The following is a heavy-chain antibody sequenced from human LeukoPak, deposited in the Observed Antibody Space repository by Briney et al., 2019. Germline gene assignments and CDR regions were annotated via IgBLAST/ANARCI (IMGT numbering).Heavy chain of an antibody. D-gene: IGHD1-26*01. CDR2: ISSSSYI. Sequence: PGGSLRLSCAASGFTFSSYSMNWVRQAPGKGLEWVSSISSSSYIYYADSVKGRFTISRDNAKNSLYLQMNSLRAEDTAVYYCARLPPGRRPYYFDYWGQGTLVTVSS. CDR3: ARLPPGRRPYYFDY. J-gene: IGHJ4*02. V-gene: IGHV3-21*01. CDR1: GFTFSSYS.